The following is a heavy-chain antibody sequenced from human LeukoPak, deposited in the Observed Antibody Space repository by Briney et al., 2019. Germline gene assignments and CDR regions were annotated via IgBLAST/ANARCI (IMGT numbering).Heavy chain of an antibody. V-gene: IGHV2-5*02. CDR2: IYWDDVK. CDR1: VFSLSTSEVG. J-gene: IGHJ4*02. D-gene: IGHD1-1*01. Sequence: SGPPLVRPTQTLTLTCTFSVFSLSTSEVGVGWIRQAPGKALEWLAVIYWDDVKRDSPSLRSRLTITKDTFKNQVFLTVTNTDPLDTGAYYCAQAYTPSGTSGYFDYWGQGILVTVSS. CDR3: AQAYTPSGTSGYFDY.